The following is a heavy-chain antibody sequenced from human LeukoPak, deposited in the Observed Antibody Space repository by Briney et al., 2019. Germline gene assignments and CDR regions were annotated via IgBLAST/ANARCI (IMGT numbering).Heavy chain of an antibody. J-gene: IGHJ3*02. D-gene: IGHD4-17*01. Sequence: HPGGSLRLSCTASGFTFSAYAMMWVRQAPGKGPEWVSAIRGGGGSAFYADSVKGRFTISRDNSKYTLFLQMNSLRAEDTAVYYCARDPNGDYIGAFDMWGPGTVVTVSS. CDR1: GFTFSAYA. CDR3: ARDPNGDYIGAFDM. V-gene: IGHV3-23*01. CDR2: IRGGGGSA.